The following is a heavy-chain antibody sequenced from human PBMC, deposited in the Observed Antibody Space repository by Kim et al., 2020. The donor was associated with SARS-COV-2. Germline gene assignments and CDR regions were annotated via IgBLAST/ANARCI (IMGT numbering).Heavy chain of an antibody. CDR2: IYYSGST. CDR1: GGSISSSSYY. Sequence: SETLSLTCTVSGGSISSSSYYWGWIRQPPGKGLEWIGSIYYSGSTYYNPSLKSRVTISVDTSKNQFSLKLSSVTAADTAVYYCARILGYCTNGVCYTPNWFDPWGQGTLVTVSS. V-gene: IGHV4-39*01. J-gene: IGHJ5*02. CDR3: ARILGYCTNGVCYTPNWFDP. D-gene: IGHD2-8*01.